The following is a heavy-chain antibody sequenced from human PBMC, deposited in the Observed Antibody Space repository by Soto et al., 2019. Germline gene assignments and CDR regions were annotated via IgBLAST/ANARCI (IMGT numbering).Heavy chain of an antibody. J-gene: IGHJ3*02. CDR2: IYSGGST. CDR3: ARDSPLTSARAFDI. CDR1: GFTVSSNY. V-gene: IGHV3-53*01. Sequence: XGSLRLSCSASGFTVSSNYMSWVRQAPGKGLEWVSVIYSGGSTYYADSVKGRFTISRDSSKNTVYLQINSLGAEDTAVYYCARDSPLTSARAFDIWGQGTVVTVSS.